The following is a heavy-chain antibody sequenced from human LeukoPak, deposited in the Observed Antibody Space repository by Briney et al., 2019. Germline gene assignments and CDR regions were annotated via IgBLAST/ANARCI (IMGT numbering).Heavy chain of an antibody. CDR2: FDPEDGET. CDR1: GYTLTELS. D-gene: IGHD5-12*01. CDR3: ATIFSTNSGYAFAFDI. V-gene: IGHV1-24*01. J-gene: IGHJ3*02. Sequence: GASVKASCKVSGYTLTELSMHWVRQAPGKGLEWMGGFDPEDGETIYAQKFQGRVTMTEDTSTDTAYMELSSLRSEDTAVYYCATIFSTNSGYAFAFDIWGQGTMVTVSS.